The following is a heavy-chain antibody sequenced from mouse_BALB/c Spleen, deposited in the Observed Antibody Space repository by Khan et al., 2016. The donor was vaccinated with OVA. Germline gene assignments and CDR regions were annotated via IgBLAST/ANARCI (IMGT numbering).Heavy chain of an antibody. V-gene: IGHV1-4*01. J-gene: IGHJ4*01. D-gene: IGHD2-14*01. CDR1: GYTFTSHT. CDR2: INPRSDYT. Sequence: VKLLESGAELARPGASVKMSCKASGYTFTSHTMHWVKQRPGQGLEWIGYINPRSDYTQYNQKFNDKATLTADISSSTAYMQLSSLTSEDSAVCYCARRTTEYALDYWGQGTSVTVSS. CDR3: ARRTTEYALDY.